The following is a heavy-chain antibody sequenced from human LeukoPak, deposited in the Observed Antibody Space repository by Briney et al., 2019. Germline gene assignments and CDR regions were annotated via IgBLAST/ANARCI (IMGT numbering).Heavy chain of an antibody. V-gene: IGHV3-7*01. D-gene: IGHD1-26*01. CDR3: ARLSGSYADYAFDT. J-gene: IGHJ3*02. CDR1: GFTFSSYW. CDR2: IKQDGSEK. Sequence: GGSLRLFCAASGFTFSSYWMSWVRQAPGKGLEWVANIKQDGSEKYYVDSVKGRFTISRDNTKNSLYLQMNSLRAEDTAVYYCARLSGSYADYAFDTWGQGTMVTVSS.